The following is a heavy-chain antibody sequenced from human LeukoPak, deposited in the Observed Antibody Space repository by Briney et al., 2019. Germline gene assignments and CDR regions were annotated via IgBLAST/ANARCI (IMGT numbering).Heavy chain of an antibody. CDR3: ARGSSRYNYYYYYMDV. D-gene: IGHD6-13*01. CDR2: IYLSGTT. V-gene: IGHV4-38-2*02. J-gene: IGHJ6*03. CDR1: GNSISSGHY. Sequence: SETLSLTCSVSGNSISSGHYWGWIRQTPGKGLEWIGSIYLSGTTYYNPSLKSRVTISEGTSKNQFSLKLSSVTAADTAVYYCARGSSRYNYYYYYMDVWGKGTTVTVSS.